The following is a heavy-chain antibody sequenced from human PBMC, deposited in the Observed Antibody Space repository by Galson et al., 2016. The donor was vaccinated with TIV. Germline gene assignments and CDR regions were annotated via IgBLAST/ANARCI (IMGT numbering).Heavy chain of an antibody. CDR2: ISANGGST. CDR3: AKDRVWLRFGELLSDFDN. J-gene: IGHJ4*02. Sequence: SLRLSCAASGFTFSIYAMSWVRQALGKGLEWVSIISANGGSTHYADSVKGRFTISRDKSKNTLYLQMKSLRVEDTAIYYCAKDRVWLRFGELLSDFDNWGQGNLVTVSS. CDR1: GFTFSIYA. D-gene: IGHD3-16*01. V-gene: IGHV3-23*01.